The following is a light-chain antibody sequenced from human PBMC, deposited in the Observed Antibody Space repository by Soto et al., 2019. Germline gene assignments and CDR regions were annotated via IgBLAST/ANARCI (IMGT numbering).Light chain of an antibody. CDR1: QSLSGNY. CDR2: GAS. CDR3: QQYSSSPRT. J-gene: IGKJ5*01. V-gene: IGKV3-20*01. Sequence: NVLTQSPGTLSLSPWQRATLSCRASQSLSGNYLAWYQQKPGQAPRVLIYGASTRATGIPARFSGSGSGTEFSLTISRLEPEDFAVYHCQQYSSSPRTFGQGTRLEIK.